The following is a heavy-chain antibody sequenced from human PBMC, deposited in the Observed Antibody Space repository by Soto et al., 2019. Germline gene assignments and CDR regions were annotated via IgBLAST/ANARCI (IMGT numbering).Heavy chain of an antibody. CDR3: ARVKGYXSSTSCYSHQGDNWFDP. CDR1: GGTFSSCA. J-gene: IGHJ5*02. Sequence: SVNGSWKASGGTFSSCAISWVRQAPGQGLEWMGGIIPIFGTANYAQKFQGRVTITADESTSTAYMELSSLRSEDTAVYYCARVKGYXSSTSCYSHQGDNWFDPWGQGTLVTVSS. V-gene: IGHV1-69*13. CDR2: IIPIFGTA. D-gene: IGHD2-2*01.